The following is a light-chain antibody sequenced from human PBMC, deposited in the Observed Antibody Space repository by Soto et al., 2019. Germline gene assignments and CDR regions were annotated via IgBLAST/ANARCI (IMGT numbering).Light chain of an antibody. V-gene: IGKV3-15*01. Sequence: EIVMTQSPATLSVSPGERATLSCRASQSISRNLAWYQQKPGQAPRLLMYDASTRATGIPARFNGSGYGTEFTLTIGSLQSEDFAVYYCQQHNDWAYTSGQGTKLEIK. CDR1: QSISRN. CDR2: DAS. CDR3: QQHNDWAYT. J-gene: IGKJ2*01.